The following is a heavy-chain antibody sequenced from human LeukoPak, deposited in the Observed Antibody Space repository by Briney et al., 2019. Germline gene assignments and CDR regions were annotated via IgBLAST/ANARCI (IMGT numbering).Heavy chain of an antibody. CDR2: ISAYNGNT. CDR3: ARRAAYCGGDCYSAFDI. D-gene: IGHD2-21*02. V-gene: IGHV1-18*01. Sequence: ASVTVSLTSSGYTFTIYGISWVRQPPGQGLEWMGWISAYNGNTNYAQKLQGRVTMTTDTSTSTAYMELRSLRSDDTAVYYCARRAAYCGGDCYSAFDIWGQGTMVTVSS. CDR1: GYTFTIYG. J-gene: IGHJ3*02.